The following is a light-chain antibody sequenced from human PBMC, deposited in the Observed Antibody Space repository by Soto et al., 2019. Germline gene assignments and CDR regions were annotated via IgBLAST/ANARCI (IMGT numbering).Light chain of an antibody. J-gene: IGKJ1*01. CDR1: QSVSSN. Sequence: EIVMTQSPATLSVSPGERATLSCRASQSVSSNSAWYQQKPGQAPRLLIYGASTRATAIPARFSGSGSGTDFTLTISALQSEDCAVYYCQQYNNWPWTFGQGTKVEIK. CDR3: QQYNNWPWT. V-gene: IGKV3-15*01. CDR2: GAS.